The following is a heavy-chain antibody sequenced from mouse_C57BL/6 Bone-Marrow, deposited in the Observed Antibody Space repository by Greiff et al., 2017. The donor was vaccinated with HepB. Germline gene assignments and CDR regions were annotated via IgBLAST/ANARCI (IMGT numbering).Heavy chain of an antibody. J-gene: IGHJ4*01. Sequence: QVQLKQSGAELVKPGASVKISCKASGYAFSSYWMNWVKQRPGKGLEWIGQIYPGDGDTNYNGKFKGKATLTADKSSSTDYMQLSSLTSEDSAVYFCARDFPFCYYAMDYWGQGTSVTVSS. V-gene: IGHV1-80*01. CDR2: IYPGDGDT. CDR3: ARDFPFCYYAMDY. CDR1: GYAFSSYW.